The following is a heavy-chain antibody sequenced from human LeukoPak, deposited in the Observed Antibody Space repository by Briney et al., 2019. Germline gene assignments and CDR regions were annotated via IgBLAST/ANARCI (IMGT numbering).Heavy chain of an antibody. V-gene: IGHV4-34*01. Sequence: SETLSLTCAVYGGSFSGYYWSWIRQPPGKGLEWIGSIYYTGNTYYNASLKSRVTISIDTSKNQISLRLTSVTAADTAMYYCARQTGSGLFTLPGGQGTLVTVSS. J-gene: IGHJ4*02. D-gene: IGHD3/OR15-3a*01. CDR2: IYYTGNT. CDR3: ARQTGSGLFTLP. CDR1: GGSFSGYY.